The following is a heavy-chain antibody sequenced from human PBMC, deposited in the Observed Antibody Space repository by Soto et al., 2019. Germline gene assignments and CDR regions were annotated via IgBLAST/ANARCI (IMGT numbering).Heavy chain of an antibody. CDR2: ISYDGSNK. CDR3: AKDQYGYYGSGSYLYYYYYYGMDV. CDR1: GFTFSSYG. D-gene: IGHD3-10*01. Sequence: QVQLVESGGGVVQPGRSLRLSCAASGFTFSSYGMHWVRQAPGKGLEWVAVISYDGSNKYYADSVKGRFTISRDNSNNTLYLQMNSLRAEDTAVYYCAKDQYGYYGSGSYLYYYYYYGMDVWGQGTTVTVSS. J-gene: IGHJ6*02. V-gene: IGHV3-30*18.